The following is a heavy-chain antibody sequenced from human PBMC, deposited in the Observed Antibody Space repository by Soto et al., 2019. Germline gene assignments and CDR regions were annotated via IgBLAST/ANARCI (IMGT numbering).Heavy chain of an antibody. V-gene: IGHV3-7*01. CDR3: ASWDGYNKYFFG. D-gene: IGHD4-4*01. CDR2: IKQDGSEK. J-gene: IGHJ4*02. CDR1: GFTFSTYW. Sequence: EVQLVESGGGLVQPGGSLRLSCAASGFTFSTYWMSWVRQAPGKGLEWVANIKQDGSEKYYVDSVQGQFTISRDNANDSLYLQMNSLRAEDTAVYYCASWDGYNKYFFGWGQGTLVTVSS.